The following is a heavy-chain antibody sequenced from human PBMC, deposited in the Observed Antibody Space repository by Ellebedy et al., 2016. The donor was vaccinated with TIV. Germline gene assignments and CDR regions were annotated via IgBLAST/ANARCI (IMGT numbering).Heavy chain of an antibody. CDR3: ARYATTGSMVNFDY. Sequence: PGGSLRLSCAASGFTFGFTFSNSWMSWVRQAPGKGLEWVANINQDGSEKYYVDSVKGRFTISRDNAKNSLYLQMNSLRAEDTAVYYGARYATTGSMVNFDYWGQGTLVTVSS. CDR1: GFTFGFTFSNSW. J-gene: IGHJ4*02. D-gene: IGHD5-18*01. V-gene: IGHV3-7*01. CDR2: INQDGSEK.